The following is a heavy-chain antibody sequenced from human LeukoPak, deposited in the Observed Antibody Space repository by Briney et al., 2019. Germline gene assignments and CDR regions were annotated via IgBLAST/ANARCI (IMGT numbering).Heavy chain of an antibody. J-gene: IGHJ4*02. Sequence: PGGSLRLSCAASGFTFSNYGMHWVRQAPDKGLEWGTFIRSDGSNTYYADSVKGRFTISRDNSKNTLYLQMNSLRAEDTAIYYCVKDSSGTFDNWGQGTLVTVSS. V-gene: IGHV3-30*02. CDR3: VKDSSGTFDN. CDR1: GFTFSNYG. D-gene: IGHD6-25*01. CDR2: IRSDGSNT.